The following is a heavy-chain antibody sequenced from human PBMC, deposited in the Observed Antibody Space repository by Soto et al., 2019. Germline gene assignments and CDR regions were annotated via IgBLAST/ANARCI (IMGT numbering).Heavy chain of an antibody. D-gene: IGHD3-16*01. CDR1: GYTFTNHG. J-gene: IGHJ3*02. CDR2: INPYNANV. CDR3: ARDRVAGIWGDAFDI. V-gene: IGHV1-18*04. Sequence: QVQLVQSGAEVKKPGASVKVSCKTSGYTFTNHGINWVRQAPGQGLEWMGWINPYNANVNYAQKLQGRVTMTTDTSTSTADMDLRSLTSDDTAVYYCARDRVAGIWGDAFDIWGQGTRVTVSS.